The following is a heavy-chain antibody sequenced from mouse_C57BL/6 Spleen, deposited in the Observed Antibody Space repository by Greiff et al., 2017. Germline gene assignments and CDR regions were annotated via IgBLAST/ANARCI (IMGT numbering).Heavy chain of an antibody. CDR1: GYTFTSYW. D-gene: IGHD1-1*01. V-gene: IGHV1-61*01. Sequence: VQLQQPGAELVRPGSSVKLSCKASGYTFTSYWMDWVKQRPGQGLEWIGNIYPSDSETHYNQKFKDKATLTVDKSSSTAYMQLSSLTSEDSAVYYCARVVDPYYFDYWGQGTTLTVSS. J-gene: IGHJ2*01. CDR2: IYPSDSET. CDR3: ARVVDPYYFDY.